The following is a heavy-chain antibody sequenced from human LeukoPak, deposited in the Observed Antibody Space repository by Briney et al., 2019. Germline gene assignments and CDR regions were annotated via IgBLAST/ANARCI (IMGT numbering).Heavy chain of an antibody. CDR3: ATDPSTGYDWFDP. J-gene: IGHJ5*02. CDR1: GFTFSNYA. Sequence: GGSLRLSCAASGFTFSNYAMSWVRRAPGKGLEWVSTISLGGDNTHHADAVKGRFTISRANSKNTLYLQMNSLRADDTAVYFCATDPSTGYDWFDPWGQGTLVTVSS. D-gene: IGHD4-11*01. V-gene: IGHV3-23*01. CDR2: ISLGGDNT.